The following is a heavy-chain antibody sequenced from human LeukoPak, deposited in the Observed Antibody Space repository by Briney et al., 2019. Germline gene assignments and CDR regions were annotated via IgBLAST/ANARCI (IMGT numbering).Heavy chain of an antibody. CDR3: ARDLAGYSSGWYYFDY. CDR2: INPNSGGT. CDR1: GYTFIDYY. D-gene: IGHD6-19*01. V-gene: IGHV1-2*06. J-gene: IGHJ4*02. Sequence: GASVKVSCKASGYTFIDYYIHWVRQAPGQGLEWMGRINPNSGGTSYAQKFQDRVTMTRDASISTAYMELSRLRSDDTAVHYCARDLAGYSSGWYYFDYWGQGTLVTVSS.